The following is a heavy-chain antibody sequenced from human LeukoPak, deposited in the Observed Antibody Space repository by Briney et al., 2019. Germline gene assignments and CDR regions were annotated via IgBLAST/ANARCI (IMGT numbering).Heavy chain of an antibody. Sequence: SVKVSCKASGYTFTSYAISWVRQAPGQGLEWMGGIIPIFGTANYAQKFQGRVTITADESTSTAYMELSSLRSEDTAVYYCARGRGEYQLPSQDWFDPWGQGTLVTVSS. J-gene: IGHJ5*02. CDR3: ARGRGEYQLPSQDWFDP. CDR2: IIPIFGTA. V-gene: IGHV1-69*13. CDR1: GYTFTSYA. D-gene: IGHD2-2*01.